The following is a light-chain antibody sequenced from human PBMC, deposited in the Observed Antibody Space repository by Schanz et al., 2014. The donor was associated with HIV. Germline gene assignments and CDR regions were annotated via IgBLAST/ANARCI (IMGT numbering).Light chain of an antibody. Sequence: QSALTQPASVSGSSGQSITISCTGTSSDVGGYNYVSWYQQHPGKAPKLMIYDVSNRPSGVPDRFSGSKSGNTASLTVSGLQAEDEDDYYCSSYAGSNVILGGGTKLTVL. V-gene: IGLV2-14*03. CDR1: SSDVGGYNY. CDR3: SSYAGSNVI. J-gene: IGLJ2*01. CDR2: DVS.